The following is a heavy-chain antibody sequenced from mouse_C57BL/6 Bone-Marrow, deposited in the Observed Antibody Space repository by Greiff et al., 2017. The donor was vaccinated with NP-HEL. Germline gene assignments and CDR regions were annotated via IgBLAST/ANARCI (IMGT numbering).Heavy chain of an antibody. CDR3: ARNCNWAHWYFEV. CDR1: GFSLTSYA. D-gene: IGHD4-1*01. Sequence: QVQLKESGPGLVAPSQSLSITCTVSGFSLTSYAISWVRQPPGKGLEWIGVIWTGGGTNYNSALKSRLSIRTDNSKSQVFLKMNSLQTDDTARYYCARNCNWAHWYFEVWGTGTTVTVSS. CDR2: IWTGGGT. J-gene: IGHJ1*03. V-gene: IGHV2-9-1*01.